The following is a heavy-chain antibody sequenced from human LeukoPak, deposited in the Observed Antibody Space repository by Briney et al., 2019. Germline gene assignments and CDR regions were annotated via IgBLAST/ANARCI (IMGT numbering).Heavy chain of an antibody. D-gene: IGHD4-17*01. Sequence: GGSLRLSCAASGFSFSSYGMNWVRQAPGKGLEWVAFIRYDGSNKNYADSVKGRFTISRDNSKNTLYLQMKSLRAEDTAVYYCAKGYGDYLADYWGQGTLVTVSS. CDR2: IRYDGSNK. CDR3: AKGYGDYLADY. V-gene: IGHV3-30*02. CDR1: GFSFSSYG. J-gene: IGHJ4*02.